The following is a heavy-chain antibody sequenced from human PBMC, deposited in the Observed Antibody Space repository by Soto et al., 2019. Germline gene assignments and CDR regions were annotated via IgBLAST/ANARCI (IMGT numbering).Heavy chain of an antibody. CDR3: AKGNGYNYGFADY. CDR1: GFTFNSYA. CDR2: IGGSPGST. Sequence: EVQLLESGGGLVQPGGSLRLSCAASGFTFNSYAMSWVRQAPGKGLEWVSAIGGSPGSTYYADSVKGRFTISRDNSKITLYLQMNSLRAEDTAVYYCAKGNGYNYGFADYWGQGTLVTVSS. J-gene: IGHJ4*02. V-gene: IGHV3-23*01. D-gene: IGHD5-18*01.